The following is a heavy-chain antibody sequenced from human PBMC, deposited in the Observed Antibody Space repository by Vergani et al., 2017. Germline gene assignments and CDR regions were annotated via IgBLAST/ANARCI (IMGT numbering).Heavy chain of an antibody. Sequence: EVQLVESGGGLVQPGGSLKLSCVASGLTFSGFAMHWVRQASGKGLEWVGRIRSKAHSYATTYAASVNGRFTISRDDSKNTAYLQMDSLKTEDTAVYYCTTYVDHRSDSWGQGTLVTVSS. V-gene: IGHV3-73*02. J-gene: IGHJ4*02. CDR2: IRSKAHSYAT. CDR1: GLTFSGFA. D-gene: IGHD4-17*01. CDR3: TTYVDHRSDS.